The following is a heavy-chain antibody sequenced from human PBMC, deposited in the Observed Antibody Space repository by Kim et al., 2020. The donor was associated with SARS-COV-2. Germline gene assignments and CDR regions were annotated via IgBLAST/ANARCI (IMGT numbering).Heavy chain of an antibody. CDR2: INPNSGGT. J-gene: IGHJ4*02. V-gene: IGHV1-2*02. CDR1: GYTFTGYY. Sequence: ASVKVSCKASGYTFTGYYMHWVRQAPGQGLEWMGWINPNSGGTNYAQKFQGRVTMTRDTSISTAYMELSRLRSDDTAVYYCAREGWQQLDQNPPAFDYWGQGTLVTVSS. D-gene: IGHD6-13*01. CDR3: AREGWQQLDQNPPAFDY.